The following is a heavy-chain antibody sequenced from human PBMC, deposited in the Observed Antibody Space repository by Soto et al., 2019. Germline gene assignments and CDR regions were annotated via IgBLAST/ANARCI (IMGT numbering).Heavy chain of an antibody. CDR3: ARDPTVTRDFDY. CDR1: GYTVSNYD. CDR2: INPSGGST. V-gene: IGHV1-46*03. D-gene: IGHD4-4*01. J-gene: IGHJ4*02. Sequence: GASVKISRKASGYTVSNYDVHGVRQAPGQGLEWMGIINPSGGSTSYAQKFQGRVTMTRDTSTSTVYMELSSLRSEDTAVYYCARDPTVTRDFDYWGQGTLVTVSS.